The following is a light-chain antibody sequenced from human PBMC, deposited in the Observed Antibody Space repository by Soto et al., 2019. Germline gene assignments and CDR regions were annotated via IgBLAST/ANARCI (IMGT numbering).Light chain of an antibody. CDR3: QQYGRSSIT. J-gene: IGKJ5*01. CDR2: STS. CDR1: QSVSSSS. Sequence: EIVLTQSPVALALSPGEGATVSCIAGQSVSSSSLAWNQQKPGQAPRLLIYSTSSRATGIPDRFSGSGSGTDFTLTISRLEPEDFAVYYCQQYGRSSITFGQGTRLEMK. V-gene: IGKV3-20*01.